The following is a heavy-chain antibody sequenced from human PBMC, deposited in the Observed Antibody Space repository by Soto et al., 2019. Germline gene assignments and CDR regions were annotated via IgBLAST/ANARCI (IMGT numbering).Heavy chain of an antibody. CDR2: IYYSGST. CDR1: GGSISNYY. CDR3: ARSGDYSNYYYYYMDV. D-gene: IGHD4-4*01. V-gene: IGHV4-59*08. Sequence: SETLSLTCTVSGGSISNYYWSWIRQPPGKGLEWIGYIYYSGSTKYNPSLKSRVTISVDTSKTHFSPKLSSVTAADTAVYYCARSGDYSNYYYYYMDVWGKGTTVTVSS. J-gene: IGHJ6*03.